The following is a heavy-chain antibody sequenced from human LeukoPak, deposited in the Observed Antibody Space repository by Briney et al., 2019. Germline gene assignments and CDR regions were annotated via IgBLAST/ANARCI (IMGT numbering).Heavy chain of an antibody. D-gene: IGHD6-6*01. CDR3: AGGSDSSSSGGVDY. V-gene: IGHV1-69*05. Sequence: SVKVSCKASGGTFSSYAISWVRQAPGQGLEWMGRIIPIFGTANYAQKFQGRVTITTDESTSTAYMELSSLRSEDTAVYYCAGGSDSSSSGGVDYWGQGTLVTVSS. J-gene: IGHJ4*02. CDR2: IIPIFGTA. CDR1: GGTFSSYA.